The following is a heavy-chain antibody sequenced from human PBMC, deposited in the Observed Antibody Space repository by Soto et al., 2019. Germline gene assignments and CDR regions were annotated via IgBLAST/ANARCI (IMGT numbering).Heavy chain of an antibody. Sequence: QVQLQESGPGLVKPSQTLSLTCTVSGGSISSGGHYWSWIRQHPGKGLEWIGYIYYSGSTYYNPSLKSRVTISADTSKNQFSLKLSSVTAADTAVYYCARRGRGYDSSWFDPWGQGTLVTVSS. CDR1: GGSISSGGHY. V-gene: IGHV4-31*03. D-gene: IGHD5-12*01. CDR3: ARRGRGYDSSWFDP. J-gene: IGHJ5*02. CDR2: IYYSGST.